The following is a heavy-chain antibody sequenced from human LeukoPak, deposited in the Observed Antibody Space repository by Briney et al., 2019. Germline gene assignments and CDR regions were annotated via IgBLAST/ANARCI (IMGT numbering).Heavy chain of an antibody. CDR2: ISGSGGST. V-gene: IGHV3-23*01. CDR3: ARGDDSGYYDYFDY. J-gene: IGHJ4*02. D-gene: IGHD3-22*01. CDR1: GFTFSSYA. Sequence: GGSLRLSCAASGFTFSSYAMSWVRQAPGKGLEWVSAISGSGGSTYYAASVKGRFTISRDFSKNTVFLHMNSLRAEDTAMYYCARGDDSGYYDYFDYWGQGALVTVSS.